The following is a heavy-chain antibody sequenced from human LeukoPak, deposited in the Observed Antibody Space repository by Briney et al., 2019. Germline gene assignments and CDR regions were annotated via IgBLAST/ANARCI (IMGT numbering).Heavy chain of an antibody. D-gene: IGHD3-22*01. CDR1: GGTFSSHA. J-gene: IGHJ3*02. Sequence: SVKVSCKASGGTFSSHAISWVRQAPGQGLEWMGRIIPILGIANYAQKFQGRVTITADKSTSTAYMELSSLRSEDTAVYYCASRYDNSVYYADTFDIWGQGTMVTVSS. CDR3: ASRYDNSVYYADTFDI. CDR2: IIPILGIA. V-gene: IGHV1-69*04.